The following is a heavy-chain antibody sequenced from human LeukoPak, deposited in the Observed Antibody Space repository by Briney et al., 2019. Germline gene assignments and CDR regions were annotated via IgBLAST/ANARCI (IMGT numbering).Heavy chain of an antibody. CDR2: INHSGST. J-gene: IGHJ4*02. D-gene: IGHD2-15*01. CDR3: ARVYCSGGSCYKLDY. V-gene: IGHV4-34*01. CDR1: GGSFSGYY. Sequence: SETLSLTCAVYGGSFSGYYWSWIRQPPGKGLEWIREINHSGSTNYNPSLKSRVTISVDTSKNQFSLKLSSVTAADTAVYYCARVYCSGGSCYKLDYWGQGTLVTVSS.